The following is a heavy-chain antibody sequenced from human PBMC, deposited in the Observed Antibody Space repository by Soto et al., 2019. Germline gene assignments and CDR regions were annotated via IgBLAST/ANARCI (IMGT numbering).Heavy chain of an antibody. CDR3: AGPVPAATHYDYYDMDV. D-gene: IGHD2-2*01. CDR2: ISSSGDII. J-gene: IGHJ6*02. V-gene: IGHV3-23*01. Sequence: EVQLLESGGGLVQPGGSLRLSCAASGFTFRYYTMSWVRQAPGKGLEWVSAISSSGDIIYYADSVKGRFTISRDNSKNTLYLQMNRLRADDTAVYYCAGPVPAATHYDYYDMDVGGQGTTVPVTS. CDR1: GFTFRYYT.